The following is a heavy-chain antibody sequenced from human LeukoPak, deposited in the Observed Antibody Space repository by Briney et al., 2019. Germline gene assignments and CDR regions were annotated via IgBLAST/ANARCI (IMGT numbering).Heavy chain of an antibody. V-gene: IGHV1-24*01. CDR1: GYTLTELS. J-gene: IGHJ4*02. CDR3: ATLFPPPPYYYDSSGYYYFAY. D-gene: IGHD3-22*01. CDR2: FDPEDGET. Sequence: ASVKVSCKVSGYTLTELSMHWVRQAPGKGLEWMGGFDPEDGETIYAQKFQGRVTMTEDTSTDTAYMELSSLRSEDTALYYCATLFPPPPYYYDSSGYYYFAYWGQGTLVTVSS.